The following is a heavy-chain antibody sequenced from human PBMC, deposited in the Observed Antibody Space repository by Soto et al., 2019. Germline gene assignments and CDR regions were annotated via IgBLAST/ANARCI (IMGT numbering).Heavy chain of an antibody. J-gene: IGHJ4*02. D-gene: IGHD5-18*01. CDR1: GGSISSYY. V-gene: IGHV4-59*08. CDR3: ARRGAMVTLDY. Sequence: QVQLQESGPGLVKPSETLSLTCTVSGGSISSYYWSWIRQPPGKGLEWIGYIYYSGSTNYNPSLKGRFTISVDSSKNQFSLKLSSVTAADPAVYYCARRGAMVTLDYWGQGTLVTVSS. CDR2: IYYSGST.